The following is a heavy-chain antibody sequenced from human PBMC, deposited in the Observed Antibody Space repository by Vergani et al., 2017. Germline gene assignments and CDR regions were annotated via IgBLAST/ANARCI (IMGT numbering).Heavy chain of an antibody. CDR1: GGSTSSYY. V-gene: IGHV4-59*01. J-gene: IGHJ6*02. CDR3: ARDAGRDGYSNYYYGMDV. Sequence: QVQLQESGPGLVKPSETLSLTCTVSGGSTSSYYWSWIRQPPGKGLEWIGYIYYSGSTNYNPSLKSRVTISVDTSMNQFSLKLSSVTAADTAVYYCARDAGRDGYSNYYYGMDVWGQGTTVTVSS. CDR2: IYYSGST. D-gene: IGHD1-1*01.